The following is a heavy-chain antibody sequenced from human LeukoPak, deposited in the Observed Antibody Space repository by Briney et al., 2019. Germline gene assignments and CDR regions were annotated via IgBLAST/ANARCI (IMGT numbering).Heavy chain of an antibody. CDR3: AGGDSSSQADY. CDR1: GGSISSYY. D-gene: IGHD6-6*01. V-gene: IGHV4-4*07. CDR2: IYTSGST. Sequence: PSETLSLTCTVPGGSISSYYWSWIRQPAGKGLEWIGRIYTSGSTNYNPSLKSRVTISVDKSKNQFSLKLSSVTAADTAVYYCAGGDSSSQADYWGQGTLVTVSS. J-gene: IGHJ4*02.